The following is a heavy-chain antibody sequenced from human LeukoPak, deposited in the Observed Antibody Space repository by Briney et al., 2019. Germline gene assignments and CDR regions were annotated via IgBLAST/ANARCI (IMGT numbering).Heavy chain of an antibody. Sequence: GGSLRLSCVVSGFTFSSYAMSWVRQAPGKGLEWVSAISGSGGSTYYADSVKGRFTISRDNSKNTLYLQMNSLRAEDTAVYYCAKDQYYYDSSGYYQYDFDYWGQGTLVTVSS. CDR3: AKDQYYYDSSGYYQYDFDY. J-gene: IGHJ4*02. CDR1: GFTFSSYA. V-gene: IGHV3-23*01. D-gene: IGHD3-22*01. CDR2: ISGSGGST.